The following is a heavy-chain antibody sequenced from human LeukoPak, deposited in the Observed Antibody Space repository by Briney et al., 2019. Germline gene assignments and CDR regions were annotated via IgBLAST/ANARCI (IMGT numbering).Heavy chain of an antibody. J-gene: IGHJ4*02. CDR3: ASQRSGWYEGSSGSYYFDY. CDR2: INPTSRSI. Sequence: GGSLRLSCAASGFSLSNHHMNWVRQAPGKGLEWVSSINPTSRSIYYGDSVKGRFTMSRDNAKNSLYLQMNSLRAEDTAVFYCASQRSGWYEGSSGSYYFDYWGQGTLVTVSS. V-gene: IGHV3-21*01. D-gene: IGHD6-19*01. CDR1: GFSLSNHH.